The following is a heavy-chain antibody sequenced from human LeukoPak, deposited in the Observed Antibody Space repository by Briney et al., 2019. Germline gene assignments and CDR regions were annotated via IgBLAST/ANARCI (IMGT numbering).Heavy chain of an antibody. D-gene: IGHD3-10*01. CDR1: GLTFTNYD. CDR2: MNPVTGNT. J-gene: IGHJ5*02. V-gene: IGHV1-8*01. Sequence: ASVKVSCKASGLTFTNYDINWVRQTTGQGLEWMGWMNPVTGNTGYARQFQGRITMTRDTSTSTAYMELRSLKSEDTAVYYCVRDGEGIAISVNYWFDPWGQGTLVTVS. CDR3: VRDGEGIAISVNYWFDP.